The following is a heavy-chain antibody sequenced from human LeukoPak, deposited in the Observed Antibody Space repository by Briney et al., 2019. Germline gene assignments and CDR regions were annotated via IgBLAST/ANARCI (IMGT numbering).Heavy chain of an antibody. CDR3: ARAATVWSGYYNY. V-gene: IGHV4-59*01. CDR1: GGSISSYY. D-gene: IGHD3-3*01. J-gene: IGHJ4*02. Sequence: PSETLSLTCTVSGGSISSYYWSWIRQPAGKGLEWIGYIYYSGSTNYNPSLKSRVTISGDTSKHQFSLKLSSVTAADTAVYYCARAATVWSGYYNYWGQGTLVTVSS. CDR2: IYYSGST.